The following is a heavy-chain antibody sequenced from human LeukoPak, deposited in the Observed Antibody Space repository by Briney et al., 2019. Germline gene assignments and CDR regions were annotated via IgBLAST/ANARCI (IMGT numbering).Heavy chain of an antibody. J-gene: IGHJ4*02. CDR1: GFTFSSYG. CDR3: AKEGGLRTSWSFDY. V-gene: IGHV3-23*01. CDR2: VSGNGGST. Sequence: GGTLRLSCAASGFTFSSYGMSWVRQAPGKGLEWVSGVSGNGGSTYYADSVKGRFTISRDNSKNTLNLQMNNLRAEDTAMYFCAKEGGLRTSWSFDYWGQGTVVTVSS. D-gene: IGHD6-13*01.